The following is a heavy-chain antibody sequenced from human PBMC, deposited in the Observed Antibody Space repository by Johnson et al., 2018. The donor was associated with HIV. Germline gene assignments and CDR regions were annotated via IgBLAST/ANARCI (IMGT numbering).Heavy chain of an antibody. CDR1: GFTFSSYA. CDR2: ISYDGSNK. Sequence: VQLVESGGGVVQPGRSLRLSCAASGFTFSSYAMHWVRQAPGKGLEWVAVISYDGSNKNYADSVRGRFTISRDNSKNTVYLQMNSLRAEDTAVYYCAKDLAVVFVTTNGAGAFDLWGQGTLVTVSS. CDR3: AKDLAVVFVTTNGAGAFDL. J-gene: IGHJ3*01. V-gene: IGHV3-30*04. D-gene: IGHD2-2*01.